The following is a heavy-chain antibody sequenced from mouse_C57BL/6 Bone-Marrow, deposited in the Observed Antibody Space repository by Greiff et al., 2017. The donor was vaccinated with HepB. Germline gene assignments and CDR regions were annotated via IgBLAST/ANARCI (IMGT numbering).Heavy chain of an antibody. Sequence: EVQLQQSGPELVKPGASVKISCKASGYTFTDYYMNWVKQSHGKSLEWIGDINPNNGGTSYNQKFKGKATLTVDKSSSTAYMELRSLTSEDSAVYYCARSPYYYGSAYWGQGTLVTVSA. V-gene: IGHV1-26*01. CDR1: GYTFTDYY. CDR3: ARSPYYYGSAY. J-gene: IGHJ3*01. CDR2: INPNNGGT. D-gene: IGHD1-1*01.